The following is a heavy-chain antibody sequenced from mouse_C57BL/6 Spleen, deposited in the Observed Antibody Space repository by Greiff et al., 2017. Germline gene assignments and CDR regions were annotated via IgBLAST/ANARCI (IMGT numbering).Heavy chain of an antibody. V-gene: IGHV5-4*03. CDR2: ISDGGSYT. CDR3: ARYGSSGGFDY. J-gene: IGHJ2*01. D-gene: IGHD1-1*01. CDR1: GFTFSSSA. Sequence: EVKLEESGGGLVKPGGSLKLSCAASGFTFSSSAMSWVRQTPEKRLEWVATISDGGSYTYYPDNVKGRFTISRDNAKNNLYLQMSHLKSEDTAMYYCARYGSSGGFDYWGQGTTLTVSS.